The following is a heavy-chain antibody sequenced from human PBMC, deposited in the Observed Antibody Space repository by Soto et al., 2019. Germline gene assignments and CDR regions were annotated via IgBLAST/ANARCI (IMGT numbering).Heavy chain of an antibody. CDR3: AGGRDYDY. CDR2: IAHDGHT. CDR1: GGSITTSVL. V-gene: IGHV4-4*02. Sequence: VQLTESGXXXXXXSGTLSLTCXVSGGSITTSVLWTWVRQFPGRGLEWIGEIAHDGHTNYNPSLSGRVTMSVDLSNSQFSLNVASVNAADTAVYFCAGGRDYDYWGQGTLVTVSS. D-gene: IGHD1-26*01. J-gene: IGHJ4*02.